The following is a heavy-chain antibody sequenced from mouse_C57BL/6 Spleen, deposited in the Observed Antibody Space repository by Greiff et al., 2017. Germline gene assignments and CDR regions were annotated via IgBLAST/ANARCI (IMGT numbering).Heavy chain of an antibody. J-gene: IGHJ1*03. CDR3: ARAGYSSYWYFDV. CDR1: GYTFTDYY. V-gene: IGHV1-75*01. CDR2: IFPGSGST. D-gene: IGHD2-3*01. Sequence: QVQLQQSGPELVKPGASVKISCKASGYTFTDYYINWVKQRPGQGLEWIGWIFPGSGSTYYNEKFKGKATLTVDKSSSTAYMLLSSLTSEDSAVYFWARAGYSSYWYFDVWGTGTTVTVSS.